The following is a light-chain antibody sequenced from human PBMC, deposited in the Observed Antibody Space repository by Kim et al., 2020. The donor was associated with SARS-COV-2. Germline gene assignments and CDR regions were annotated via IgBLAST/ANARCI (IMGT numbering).Light chain of an antibody. CDR1: YSNIGSNT. Sequence: GQRVTFSCFGSYSNIGSNTVNWYQQLPGTAPRLVIYSNNQRPSGVPDRFSGSKSGSSASLAISGLQSEDEADYYCAAWDDSLNGPMFGGGTKLTVL. CDR2: SNN. J-gene: IGLJ3*02. CDR3: AAWDDSLNGPM. V-gene: IGLV1-44*01.